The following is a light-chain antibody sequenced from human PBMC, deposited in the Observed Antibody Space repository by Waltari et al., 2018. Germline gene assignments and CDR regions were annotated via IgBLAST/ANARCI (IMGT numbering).Light chain of an antibody. J-gene: IGKJ3*01. CDR1: QSVLYSSNNKNY. V-gene: IGKV4-1*01. CDR3: QQYYNTPFT. Sequence: DIVMTQSPDSLAVSLGERATINCKSSQSVLYSSNNKNYLTWYQKKPGQPPNLVIYWASTREAGVPDRFSGSGSGTDFTLTISSLQAEDVAVYYCQQYYNTPFTFGPGTKVDVK. CDR2: WAS.